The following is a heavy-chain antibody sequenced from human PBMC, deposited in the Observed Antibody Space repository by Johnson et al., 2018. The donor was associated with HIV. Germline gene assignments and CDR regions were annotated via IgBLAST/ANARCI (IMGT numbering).Heavy chain of an antibody. J-gene: IGHJ3*02. CDR1: GFTFSDYY. Sequence: QVQLVESGGGLIQPGGSLRLSCAASGFTFSDYYMSWIRQAPGKGLEWVSYISSSGSIIYYSDSVKGRFAISRDNVKNSLYLQMNSLRAEDTAVYYCARDPVVAHAFDMWGQGTMVTVSS. CDR3: ARDPVVAHAFDM. V-gene: IGHV3-11*04. CDR2: ISSSGSII. D-gene: IGHD3-22*01.